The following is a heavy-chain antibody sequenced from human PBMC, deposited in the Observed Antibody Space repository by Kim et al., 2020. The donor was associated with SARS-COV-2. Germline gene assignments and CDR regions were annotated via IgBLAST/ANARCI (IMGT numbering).Heavy chain of an antibody. CDR1: GFTFSDYY. CDR2: ISSSSSYT. CDR3: ARDLATQYYYGSGSYSDAFDI. Sequence: GGSLRLSCAASGFTFSDYYMSWISQAPGKGLEWVSYISSSSSYTNYADSVKGRFTISRDNAKNSLYLQMNSLRAEDTAVYYCARDLATQYYYGSGSYSDAFDIWGQGTMVTVSS. J-gene: IGHJ3*02. D-gene: IGHD3-10*01. V-gene: IGHV3-11*05.